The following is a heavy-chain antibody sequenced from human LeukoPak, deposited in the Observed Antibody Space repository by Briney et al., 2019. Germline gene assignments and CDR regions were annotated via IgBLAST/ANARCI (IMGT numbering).Heavy chain of an antibody. CDR3: AKDRGRYCSSTSCPFDY. J-gene: IGHJ4*02. CDR2: ISGSGGST. V-gene: IGHV3-23*01. Sequence: GGSLRLSCAASGFTFSSYGMHWVRQAPGKGLEWVSAISGSGGSTYYADSVKGRFTISRDNSKNTLYLQMNSLRAEDTAVYYCAKDRGRYCSSTSCPFDYWGQGTLVTVSS. CDR1: GFTFSSYG. D-gene: IGHD2-2*01.